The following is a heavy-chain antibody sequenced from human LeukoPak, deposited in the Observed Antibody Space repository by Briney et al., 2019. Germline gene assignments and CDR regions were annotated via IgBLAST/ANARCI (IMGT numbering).Heavy chain of an antibody. CDR2: IYYSGST. J-gene: IGHJ5*02. CDR1: GGSISSSSYY. CDR3: ARDASGFDP. V-gene: IGHV4-39*07. Sequence: KPSETLSLTCTVSGGSISSSSYYWGWIRQPPGKGLEWIGSIYYSGSTYYNPSLKSRVTISVDTSKNQFSLKLSSVTAADTAVYYCARDASGFDPWGQGTLVTVSS.